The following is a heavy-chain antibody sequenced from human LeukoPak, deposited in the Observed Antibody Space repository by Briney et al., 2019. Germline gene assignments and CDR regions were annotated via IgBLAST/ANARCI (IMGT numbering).Heavy chain of an antibody. CDR2: ISAYNGNT. CDR3: ARDEQWLVHFDY. CDR1: GYTFTSYG. Sequence: ASVKVSCKASGYTFTSYGISWVRQAPGQGLEWMRWISAYNGNTNYAQKLQGRVTMTTDTSTSTAYMELRSLRSDDTAVYYCARDEQWLVHFDYWGQGALVTVSS. J-gene: IGHJ4*02. V-gene: IGHV1-18*04. D-gene: IGHD6-19*01.